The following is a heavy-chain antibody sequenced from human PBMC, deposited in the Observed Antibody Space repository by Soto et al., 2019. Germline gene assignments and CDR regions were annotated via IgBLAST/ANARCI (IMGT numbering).Heavy chain of an antibody. CDR2: INAGNGNT. J-gene: IGHJ2*01. Sequence: QVQLVQSGAAVKKPGASVKVSCKASGYTFTSYAMHWVRQAPGQRLEWMGWINAGNGNTKYSQKFQGRVNITRDTSASTAYMELISLRSEDTAVYYCARGGSLYWYFDLWGRGTLVTVSS. D-gene: IGHD1-26*01. CDR1: GYTFTSYA. V-gene: IGHV1-3*01. CDR3: ARGGSLYWYFDL.